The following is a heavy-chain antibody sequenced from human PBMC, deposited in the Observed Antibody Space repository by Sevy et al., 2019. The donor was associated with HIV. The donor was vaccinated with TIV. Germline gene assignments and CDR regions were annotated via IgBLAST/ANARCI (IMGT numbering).Heavy chain of an antibody. CDR1: GYTFTSYD. D-gene: IGHD4-17*01. CDR3: ARKEIRPTRYYYYGMDV. CDR2: MNPNSGNT. Sequence: ASVKVSCKASGYTFTSYDINWVRQATGQGLEWMGWMNPNSGNTGYAQKFQGRVTMTRNTSISTAYMELSSLRSEDTAVYYCARKEIRPTRYYYYGMDVWGQGTTVTVSS. J-gene: IGHJ6*02. V-gene: IGHV1-8*01.